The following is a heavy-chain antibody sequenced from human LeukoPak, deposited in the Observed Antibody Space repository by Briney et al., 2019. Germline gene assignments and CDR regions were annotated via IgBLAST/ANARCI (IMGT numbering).Heavy chain of an antibody. CDR1: GGSISSSSYY. CDR2: IYYSGST. D-gene: IGHD2-15*01. CDR3: ARVLGDIVVVVAATAAFDI. V-gene: IGHV4-39*07. Sequence: PSETLSLTCTVSGGSISSSSYYWGWIRQPPGKGLEWIGSIYYSGSTYYNPSLKSRVTISVDTSKNQFSLKLSSVTAADTAVYYCARVLGDIVVVVAATAAFDIWGQGTMVTVSS. J-gene: IGHJ3*02.